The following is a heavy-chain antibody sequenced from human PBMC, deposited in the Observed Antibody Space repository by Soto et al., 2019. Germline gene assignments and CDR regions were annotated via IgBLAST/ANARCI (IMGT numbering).Heavy chain of an antibody. CDR3: TRPEYDFWSGYYTGIGPYPANYYYYIDV. D-gene: IGHD3-3*01. V-gene: IGHV3-73*01. Sequence: GGSLRLSCAASGFTFSGSAMHWVRQASGKGLEWVGRIRSKANSYATAYAASVKGRFTISRDDSKNTAYLQMNSLKTEDTAVYYCTRPEYDFWSGYYTGIGPYPANYYYYIDVWGKGTTVTVS. CDR2: IRSKANSYAT. CDR1: GFTFSGSA. J-gene: IGHJ6*03.